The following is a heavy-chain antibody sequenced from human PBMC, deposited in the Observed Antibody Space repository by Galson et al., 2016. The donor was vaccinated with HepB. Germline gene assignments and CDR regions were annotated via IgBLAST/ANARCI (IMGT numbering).Heavy chain of an antibody. Sequence: SLRLSCAASGFTFSSYAMSWVRQAPGRGLEWVSVISGSGATTYYADSVQGRFTLSRDNSENTVTLQMNSLRVEDTAIYYCAKHEAKQWLVRASFDYWGQGALVTVSS. CDR1: GFTFSSYA. CDR2: ISGSGATT. J-gene: IGHJ4*02. D-gene: IGHD6-19*01. V-gene: IGHV3-23*01. CDR3: AKHEAKQWLVRASFDY.